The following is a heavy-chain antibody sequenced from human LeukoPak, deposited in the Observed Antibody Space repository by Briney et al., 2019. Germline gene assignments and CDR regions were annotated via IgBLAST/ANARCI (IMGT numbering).Heavy chain of an antibody. J-gene: IGHJ4*02. CDR1: GASISSYY. D-gene: IGHD3-22*01. CDR2: LYYSGST. V-gene: IGHV4-59*01. Sequence: PSETLSLTCSVSGASISSYYWSWIRKPPGKGLEWIAYLYYSGSTNYNLSLKSRVTIPVDTSKNQFSLKLSSVTAADTAVYYCARLTMKNYYFDYWGQGTLVTVSS. CDR3: ARLTMKNYYFDY.